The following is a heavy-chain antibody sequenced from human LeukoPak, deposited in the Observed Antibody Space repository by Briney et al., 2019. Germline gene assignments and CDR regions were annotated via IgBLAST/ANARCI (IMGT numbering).Heavy chain of an antibody. Sequence: GGPLRLSCEASGFSFNSYNMCWVRQAPGQGLEWVSDISSSSSITYYADSVKGRFTISRDNAKNSLYLQMNSLRVEGTAVYYCARGGAAPDYWGQGTLVTVPS. V-gene: IGHV3-48*01. CDR3: ARGGAAPDY. CDR1: GFSFNSYN. D-gene: IGHD1-26*01. CDR2: ISSSSSIT. J-gene: IGHJ4*02.